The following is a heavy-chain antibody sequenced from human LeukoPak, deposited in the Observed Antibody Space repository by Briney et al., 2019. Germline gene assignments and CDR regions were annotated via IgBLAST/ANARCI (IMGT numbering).Heavy chain of an antibody. D-gene: IGHD3-10*01. Sequence: ASVKVSCKASGYTFTGYYMHWVRQAPGQGLEWMGWINPNSGGTNYAQKFQGRVTMTRDTSISTAYMELSRLRSDDTAVHYCARALGMGYYYGMDVWGQGTTVTVSS. CDR2: INPNSGGT. CDR1: GYTFTGYY. V-gene: IGHV1-2*02. J-gene: IGHJ6*02. CDR3: ARALGMGYYYGMDV.